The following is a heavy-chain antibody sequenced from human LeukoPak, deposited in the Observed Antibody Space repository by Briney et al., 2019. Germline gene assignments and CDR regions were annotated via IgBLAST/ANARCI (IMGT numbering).Heavy chain of an antibody. J-gene: IGHJ6*03. CDR2: IYYSGST. CDR1: GGSISSYY. D-gene: IGHD3-3*01. V-gene: IGHV4-59*01. CDR3: ARGPYYDFWSGYEYYYYYYMDV. Sequence: PSETLSLTCTVSGGSISSYYWSWIRQPPGKGLEWTGYIYYSGSTNYNPSLKSRVTISVDTSKNQFSLKLSSVTAADTAVYYCARGPYYDFWSGYEYYYYYYMDVWGKGTTVTVSS.